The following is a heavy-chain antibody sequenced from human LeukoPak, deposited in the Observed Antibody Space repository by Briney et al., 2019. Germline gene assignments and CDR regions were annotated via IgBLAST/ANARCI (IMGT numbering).Heavy chain of an antibody. CDR1: VGSISSYY. V-gene: IGHV4-59*08. CDR2: IYYSGST. Sequence: SETLSLTCTVSVGSISSYYWSWIRQPPGKGLEWIVYIYYSGSTNYNPSLKSRVTISVDTSKNQFSLKLSSVTAADKAVYYCARHGRGYSYGYLFDYWGQGTLVTVSS. J-gene: IGHJ4*02. CDR3: ARHGRGYSYGYLFDY. D-gene: IGHD5-18*01.